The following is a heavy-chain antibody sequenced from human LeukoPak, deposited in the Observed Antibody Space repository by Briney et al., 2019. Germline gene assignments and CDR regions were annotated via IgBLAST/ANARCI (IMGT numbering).Heavy chain of an antibody. Sequence: GGSLSLSCEPSGFFFSRLDMNWVRQAPGEGLEWVSSIGRNNDNMYYTESVGGRLSVSRDNAENSVSLQMNSLRVEDTATYYCARDPEVFRGGEIDNDHWGQGTLVTASS. CDR3: ARDPEVFRGGEIDNDH. J-gene: IGHJ4*02. D-gene: IGHD3-10*01. V-gene: IGHV3-48*04. CDR2: IGRNNDNM. CDR1: GFFFSRLD.